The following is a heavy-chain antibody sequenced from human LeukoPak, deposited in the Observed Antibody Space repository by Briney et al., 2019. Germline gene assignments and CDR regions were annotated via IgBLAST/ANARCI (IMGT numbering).Heavy chain of an antibody. CDR1: SGSISYFY. J-gene: IGHJ4*02. Sequence: SETLSLTCTVSSGSISYFYWNWIRQPPGKGLEWIGYIHYTGSTNYNPSLKSRVTISVDTSKNQFSLKMSSVTAADTAVYYCATYTNRLHYWGQGTLVTVSS. CDR3: ATYTNRLHY. D-gene: IGHD2-8*01. V-gene: IGHV4-59*01. CDR2: IHYTGST.